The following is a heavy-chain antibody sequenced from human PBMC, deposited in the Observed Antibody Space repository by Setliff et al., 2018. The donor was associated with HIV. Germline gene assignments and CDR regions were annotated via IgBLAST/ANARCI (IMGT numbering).Heavy chain of an antibody. CDR2: IYTSGST. J-gene: IGHJ4*02. CDR3: ARQTWEYYDTLTGYYRSPKNFDS. D-gene: IGHD3-9*01. V-gene: IGHV4-4*09. CDR1: GGSISSFY. Sequence: SETLSLTCTVSGGSISSFYWSWIRQPPGKGLEWIGYIYTSGSTNYNPSLKSRVAISVDTSKNQFSLKLSSVTAADTAVYYCARQTWEYYDTLTGYYRSPKNFDSWGQGTLVTVSS.